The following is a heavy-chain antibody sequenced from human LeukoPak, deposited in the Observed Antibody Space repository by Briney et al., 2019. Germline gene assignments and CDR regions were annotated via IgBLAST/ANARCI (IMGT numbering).Heavy chain of an antibody. CDR2: INHSGST. CDR1: GGSFSGYY. D-gene: IGHD2-8*01. J-gene: IGHJ5*02. V-gene: IGHV4-34*01. CDR3: ARGYCTNGVCLGWFDP. Sequence: SETLSLTCAVYGGSFSGYYWSWIRQPPGKGLEWIGEINHSGSTNYNPSLKSRVTISVDTSKNQFSLKLSSVTAADTAVYYCARGYCTNGVCLGWFDPWGRGTLVTVSS.